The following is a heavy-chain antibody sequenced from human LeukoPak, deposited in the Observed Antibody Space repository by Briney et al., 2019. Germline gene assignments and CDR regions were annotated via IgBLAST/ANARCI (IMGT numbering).Heavy chain of an antibody. CDR3: AKGWDIMITFGGVIVQAPPDY. D-gene: IGHD3-16*02. J-gene: IGHJ4*02. Sequence: GGSLRLSCAASGFTFSSYAMSWVRQAPGKGLEWVSAISGSGGSTYYADSVKGRFTISRDNSKNTLYLQMNSLRAEDRAVYYCAKGWDIMITFGGVIVQAPPDYWGQGTLVTVSS. CDR1: GFTFSSYA. V-gene: IGHV3-23*01. CDR2: ISGSGGST.